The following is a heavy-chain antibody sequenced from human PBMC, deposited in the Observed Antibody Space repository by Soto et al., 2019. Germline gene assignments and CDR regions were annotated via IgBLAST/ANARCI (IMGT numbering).Heavy chain of an antibody. Sequence: SETLSLTCTVSGGSISSGGYYWSWIRQHPGKGLEWIGYIYYSGSTYYNPSLKSRVTISVDTSKNQFSLKLSSVTAADTAVYYCERDDYGAERAFDYWGQGTLVTVSS. CDR3: ERDDYGAERAFDY. D-gene: IGHD4-17*01. CDR2: IYYSGST. V-gene: IGHV4-31*03. CDR1: GGSISSGGYY. J-gene: IGHJ4*02.